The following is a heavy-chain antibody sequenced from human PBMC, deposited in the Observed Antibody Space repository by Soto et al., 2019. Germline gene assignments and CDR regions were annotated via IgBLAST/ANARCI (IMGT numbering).Heavy chain of an antibody. Sequence: QLQLQESGPGLVKPSETLSLTCTVSGGSISSSSYYWGWIRQPPGKGLEWIGSIYYSGSTYYNPSHKIRVTISVDPSKNQFSLKLSSVTAADTAVYYCARHGGIAARPDGAYWGQGTLVTVSS. J-gene: IGHJ4*02. CDR2: IYYSGST. CDR3: ARHGGIAARPDGAY. V-gene: IGHV4-39*01. CDR1: GGSISSSSYY. D-gene: IGHD6-6*01.